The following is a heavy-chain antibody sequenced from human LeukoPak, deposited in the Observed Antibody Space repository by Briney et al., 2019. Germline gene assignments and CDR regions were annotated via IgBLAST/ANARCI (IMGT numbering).Heavy chain of an antibody. V-gene: IGHV1-8*03. CDR3: ARSPDILTGYYRGDWFDP. CDR2: MNPNSGNT. J-gene: IGHJ5*02. Sequence: ASVKVSCKASGYTFTSYDINWVRQATGQGLEWMGWMNPNSGNTGYAQKFQGRVTITRNTSISTAYMGLSSLRSEDTAVYYCARSPDILTGYYRGDWFDPWGQGTLVTVSS. CDR1: GYTFTSYD. D-gene: IGHD3-9*01.